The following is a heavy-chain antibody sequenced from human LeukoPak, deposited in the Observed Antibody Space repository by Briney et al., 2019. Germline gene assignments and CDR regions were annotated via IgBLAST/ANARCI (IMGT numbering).Heavy chain of an antibody. Sequence: GGSLRLSCAASGLTFSGYEMNWVSQAPGKGLEWLSYISSGGGSIYYADSVKGRFTISRDNAKNSLYLQMNSLRAEDTAGYYCARDWGSRSTSGHLDSWGQGTLVTVSS. CDR2: ISSGGGSI. CDR1: GLTFSGYE. D-gene: IGHD3-16*01. J-gene: IGHJ4*02. CDR3: ARDWGSRSTSGHLDS. V-gene: IGHV3-48*03.